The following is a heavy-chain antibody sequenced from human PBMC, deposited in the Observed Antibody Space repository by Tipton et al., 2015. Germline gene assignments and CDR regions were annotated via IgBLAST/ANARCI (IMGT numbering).Heavy chain of an antibody. J-gene: IGHJ4*02. CDR1: GYSFSNYW. CDR2: IYPGDSHT. CDR3: ARSVSPAVITFDY. D-gene: IGHD2-2*01. Sequence: QLVQSGPEVKKPGESLKISCKGSGYSFSNYWIGWVRQMPGKGLEWMGIIYPGDSHTRYNPSFQGQVTISADKSINTAYLQWTSLKASDTAMYYCARSVSPAVITFDYWGRGTLVTVSS. V-gene: IGHV5-51*01.